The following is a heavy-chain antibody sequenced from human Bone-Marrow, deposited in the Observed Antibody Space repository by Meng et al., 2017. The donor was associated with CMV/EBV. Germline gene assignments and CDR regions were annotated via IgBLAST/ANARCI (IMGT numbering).Heavy chain of an antibody. Sequence: SVKVSCKASGGTFSSYAISWVRQAPGQGLEWMGGIIPIFGTANYAQKFQGRVTITTDESTSTAYMELRSLRSDDTAVYYCARGDSSAYYTGPYAFDIWGQGTMVTVSS. J-gene: IGHJ3*02. D-gene: IGHD3-22*01. CDR1: GGTFSSYA. CDR3: ARGDSSAYYTGPYAFDI. V-gene: IGHV1-69*05. CDR2: IIPIFGTA.